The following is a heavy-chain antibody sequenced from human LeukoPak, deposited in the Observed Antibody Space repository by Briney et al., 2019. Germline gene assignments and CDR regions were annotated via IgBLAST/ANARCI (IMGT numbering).Heavy chain of an antibody. Sequence: LETLSLTCAVYGGSLTNHYWIWIRQPPGKGLEWIGEINHSGSTNYSPSLKSRLTISVDTAKSQFFLKLSSVTAADTAVYYCARGPAAVHPWGQGTLVTVSS. CDR3: ARGPAAVHP. J-gene: IGHJ5*02. V-gene: IGHV4-34*01. D-gene: IGHD6-13*01. CDR1: GGSLTNHY. CDR2: INHSGST.